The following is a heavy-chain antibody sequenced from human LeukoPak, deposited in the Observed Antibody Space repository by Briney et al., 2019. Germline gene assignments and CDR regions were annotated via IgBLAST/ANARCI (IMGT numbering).Heavy chain of an antibody. CDR3: ARVGGCISTSCSWKYYHYYMDV. V-gene: IGHV4-59*11. Sequence: SETLSLTCCVSGVSISSHYWSWVGQPPGMGLEWIGIIYYGGSTYYDTSLKSRVTISVDTSKTPFSLMLSSVTAADTAVYYWARVGGCISTSCSWKYYHYYMDVWGKGATVTVSS. D-gene: IGHD2-2*01. J-gene: IGHJ6*03. CDR1: GVSISSHY. CDR2: IYYGGST.